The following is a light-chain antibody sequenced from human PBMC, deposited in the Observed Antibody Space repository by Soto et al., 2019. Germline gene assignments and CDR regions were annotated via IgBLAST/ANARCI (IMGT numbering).Light chain of an antibody. Sequence: QSVLAQPPSASGTPGQSDTISCSGSNSNIGRNDVTWYQQVPGTAPQCLIYSNDQRPSGVPDRISGSRSGTSASLAISGLQSGDEAEYYCAPWDDTLRARVFGGGTKLTVL. CDR2: SND. V-gene: IGLV1-44*01. CDR3: APWDDTLRARV. J-gene: IGLJ2*01. CDR1: NSNIGRND.